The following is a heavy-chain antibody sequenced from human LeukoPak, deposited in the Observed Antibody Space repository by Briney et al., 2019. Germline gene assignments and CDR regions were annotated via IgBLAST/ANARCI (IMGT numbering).Heavy chain of an antibody. D-gene: IGHD3-22*01. CDR1: AFIFSGHW. V-gene: IGHV3-23*01. CDR3: AKDRDYYDSSGYYYVEYFQH. J-gene: IGHJ1*01. Sequence: GGSLRLSCEGSAFIFSGHWMNWVRQTPGKGLEWVSAISGSGGSTYYADSVKGRFTISRDNSKNTLYLQMNSLRAEDTAVYYCAKDRDYYDSSGYYYVEYFQHWGQGTLVTVSS. CDR2: ISGSGGST.